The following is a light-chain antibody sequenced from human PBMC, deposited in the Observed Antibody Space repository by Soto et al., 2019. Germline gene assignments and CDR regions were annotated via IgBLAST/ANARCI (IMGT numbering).Light chain of an antibody. CDR3: QQYGSSLYT. CDR2: GAS. V-gene: IGKV3-20*01. CDR1: QTIIDNY. J-gene: IGKJ2*01. Sequence: EVVLTQSPGTLSLSPGERGTLSCRASQTIIDNYLAWYQLRPGQAPRLLIYGASRRATGIPDRFSGSGSGTDVTLTIIRLEPEDFAVYYCQQYGSSLYTFGQGTNVEIK.